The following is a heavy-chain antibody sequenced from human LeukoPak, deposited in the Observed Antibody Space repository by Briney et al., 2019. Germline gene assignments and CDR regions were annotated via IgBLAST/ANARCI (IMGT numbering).Heavy chain of an antibody. CDR1: RFTFSSYA. Sequence: GGSLRLSCAASRFTFSSYAMSWVRQAPGKGLEWVSAISGSGGSTYYADSVKGRFTISRDNSKNTLYLQMNSLRAEDTAVYYCAKERYGSGYYFPFDYWGQGTLVTVSS. D-gene: IGHD3-22*01. CDR2: ISGSGGST. J-gene: IGHJ4*02. V-gene: IGHV3-23*01. CDR3: AKERYGSGYYFPFDY.